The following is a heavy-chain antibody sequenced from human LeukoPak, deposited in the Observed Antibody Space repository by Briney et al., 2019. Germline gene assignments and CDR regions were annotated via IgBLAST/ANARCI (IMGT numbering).Heavy chain of an antibody. D-gene: IGHD4-17*01. Sequence: GGSLRLSCAASGFTFSSYAMSWVRQAPGKGLEWVSAISGSGGSTYYADSVKGRFTISRDNAKNSLYLQMNSLRAEDTAVYYCARDFTSTERRAPENYGDYKATVTMGDWGQGTLVTVSS. J-gene: IGHJ4*02. V-gene: IGHV3-23*01. CDR1: GFTFSSYA. CDR2: ISGSGGST. CDR3: ARDFTSTERRAPENYGDYKATVTMGD.